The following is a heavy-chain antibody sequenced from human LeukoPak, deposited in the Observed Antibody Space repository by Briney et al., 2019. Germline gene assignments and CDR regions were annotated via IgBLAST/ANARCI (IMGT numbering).Heavy chain of an antibody. Sequence: PGGSLRLSCAVSGFTFSSYWMHWVRQAPGKGLVWVSRINSDGSSTSYADSVKGRFTISRDNAKNTLYLQMNSLRAEDTAVYYCARGLITSTITFGGVIVPRTRADAFDIWGQGTMVTVSS. CDR1: GFTFSSYW. CDR2: INSDGSST. D-gene: IGHD3-16*02. V-gene: IGHV3-74*01. CDR3: ARGLITSTITFGGVIVPRTRADAFDI. J-gene: IGHJ3*02.